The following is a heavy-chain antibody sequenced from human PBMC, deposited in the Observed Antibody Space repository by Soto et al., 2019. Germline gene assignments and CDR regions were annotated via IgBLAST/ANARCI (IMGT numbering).Heavy chain of an antibody. CDR3: ASXIGYKCDY. CDR2: IHHSGAT. V-gene: IGHV4-34*02. CDR1: GGSFRDYN. D-gene: IGHD2-2*02. Sequence: QVQLQQWGAGLLKPSETLSLTCAVLGGSFRDYNWNWIRQSPGEGPEWIGEIHHSGATNHNPSLKXXXTXXXXXXXXXXXXXXXXVXXXXXAVXYCASXIGYKCDYWGQGILVTVSS. J-gene: IGHJ4*02.